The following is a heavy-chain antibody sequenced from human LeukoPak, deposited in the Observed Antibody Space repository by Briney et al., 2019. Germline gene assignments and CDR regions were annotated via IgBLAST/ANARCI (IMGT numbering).Heavy chain of an antibody. CDR3: AKGWLQLRGTFDY. Sequence: GGSLRLSCAASGFTFSSYGMHWVRQAPGKGLEGVAVISYDGSNKYYADSVKGRFAISRDNSKNTLYLQMNSLRAEDTAVYYCAKGWLQLRGTFDYWGQGTLVTVSS. V-gene: IGHV3-30*18. CDR2: ISYDGSNK. D-gene: IGHD5-24*01. J-gene: IGHJ4*02. CDR1: GFTFSSYG.